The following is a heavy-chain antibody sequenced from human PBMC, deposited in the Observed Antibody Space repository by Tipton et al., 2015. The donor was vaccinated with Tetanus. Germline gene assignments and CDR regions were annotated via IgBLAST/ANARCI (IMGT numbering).Heavy chain of an antibody. CDR2: IWYEGSHR. CDR1: GFTFSGFD. V-gene: IGHV3-33*01. D-gene: IGHD7-27*01. J-gene: IGHJ6*02. CDR3: ARRLGTVVGPSPNYYYGLDV. Sequence: SLRLSCAASGFTFSGFDMHWVRQAPGKGLEWVASIWYEGSHRYYSDSVKGRFSISRDNSKTTLYLQMNSLRVEDTAVYYCARRLGTVVGPSPNYYYGLDVWGPGTAVSVS.